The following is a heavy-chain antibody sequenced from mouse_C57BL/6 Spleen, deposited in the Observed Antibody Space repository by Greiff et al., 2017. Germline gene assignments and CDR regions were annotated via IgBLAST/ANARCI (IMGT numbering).Heavy chain of an antibody. CDR1: GYSITSGYY. J-gene: IGHJ4*01. V-gene: IGHV3-6*01. D-gene: IGHD1-2*01. Sequence: EVQLVESGPGLVKPSQSLSLTCSVTGYSITSGYYWNWIRQFPGNKLEWMGYISYDGSNNYNPSLKNRISITRDTSKNQFFLKLNSVTTEDTATYYCAREDSRRAMDYWGQGTSVTVSS. CDR2: ISYDGSN. CDR3: AREDSRRAMDY.